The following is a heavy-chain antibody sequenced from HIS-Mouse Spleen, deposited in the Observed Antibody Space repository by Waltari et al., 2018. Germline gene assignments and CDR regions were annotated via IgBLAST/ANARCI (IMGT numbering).Heavy chain of an antibody. Sequence: QVQLQESGPGLVKPSETLSPPCTVSGYSISRGYYWGWIRQPPGKGLEWIGSIYHSGSTYYNPSLKSRVTISVDTSKNQFSLKLSSVTAADTAVYYCARVKTWGQGTLVTVSS. CDR1: GYSISRGYY. CDR2: IYHSGST. V-gene: IGHV4-38-2*02. CDR3: ARVKT. J-gene: IGHJ5*02.